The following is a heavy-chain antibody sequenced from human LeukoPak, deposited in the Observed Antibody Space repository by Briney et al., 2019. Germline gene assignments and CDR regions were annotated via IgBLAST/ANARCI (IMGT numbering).Heavy chain of an antibody. V-gene: IGHV3-23*01. D-gene: IGHD4-23*01. Sequence: RAGGSLRLSCAASGFTFSSYAMSWVRQAPGKGLEWVSAISGSGGSTYYADSVKGRFTISRDDSKNTLYLQMNSLRAENTAVYYCAKGGNLYYFDYWGQGTLVTVSS. CDR2: ISGSGGST. CDR3: AKGGNLYYFDY. CDR1: GFTFSSYA. J-gene: IGHJ4*02.